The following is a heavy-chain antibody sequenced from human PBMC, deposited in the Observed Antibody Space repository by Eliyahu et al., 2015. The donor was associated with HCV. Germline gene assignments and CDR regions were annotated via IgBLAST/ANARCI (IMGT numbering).Heavy chain of an antibody. V-gene: IGHV3-15*01. J-gene: IGHJ6*03. D-gene: IGHD3-10*01. CDR2: IKSKTDGGTT. CDR1: GFTFXKAW. Sequence: EVQLVESGGGLVKPGGSLRXSCAASGFTFXKAWMXWVRQAPGKGLEGIGRIKSKTDGGTTDXAAPVKGRFTISRDDSKSTLYLQMNSLKTEDTAVYYCTTGAPGGFDYYLDVWGQGTTVTVSS. CDR3: TTGAPGGFDYYLDV.